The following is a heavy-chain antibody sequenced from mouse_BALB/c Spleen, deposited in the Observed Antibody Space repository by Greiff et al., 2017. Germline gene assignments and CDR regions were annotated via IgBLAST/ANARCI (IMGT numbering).Heavy chain of an antibody. D-gene: IGHD1-1*01. J-gene: IGHJ4*01. Sequence: EVKLVESGGGLVKPGGSLKLSCAASGFTFSSYGMSWVRQTPDKRLEWVASISSGGSYTYYPDSMKGRFTISRDNAKNTLYLQMSSLKSEDTAMYYCARQAHYYGSNSYAMDYWGQGTSVTVSS. CDR1: GFTFSSYG. CDR2: ISSGGSYT. CDR3: ARQAHYYGSNSYAMDY. V-gene: IGHV5-6*03.